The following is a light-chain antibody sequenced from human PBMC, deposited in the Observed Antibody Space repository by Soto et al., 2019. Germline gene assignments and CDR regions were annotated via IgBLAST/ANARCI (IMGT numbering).Light chain of an antibody. V-gene: IGKV1-39*01. Sequence: DIQMTQSPSSLSVSVGARVTITCRASQSISSYLNWYQQKPGKAPKLLIYASSNLQSGGPSRFGGSGSGTDFTLTISSLQPEDFATYYCQQSYSTRYTFGQGTKLEIK. CDR2: ASS. CDR1: QSISSY. CDR3: QQSYSTRYT. J-gene: IGKJ2*01.